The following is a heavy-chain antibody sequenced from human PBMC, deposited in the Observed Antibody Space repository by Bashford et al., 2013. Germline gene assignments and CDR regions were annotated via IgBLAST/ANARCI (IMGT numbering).Heavy chain of an antibody. CDR3: AREGSSSWLAALNWFDP. CDR1: GFTFSDYY. J-gene: IGHJ5*02. CDR2: ISSSGSTI. Sequence: GSLRLSCAASGFTFSDYYMSWIRQAPGKGLEWVSYISSSGSTIYYADSVKGRFTISRDNAKNSLYLQMNSLRAEDTAVYYCAREGSSSWLAALNWFDPWGQGTLVTVSS. D-gene: IGHD6-13*01. V-gene: IGHV3-11*01.